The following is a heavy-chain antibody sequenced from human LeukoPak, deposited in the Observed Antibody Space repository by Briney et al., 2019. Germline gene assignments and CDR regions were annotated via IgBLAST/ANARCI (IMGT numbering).Heavy chain of an antibody. CDR1: GYSISSGYY. D-gene: IGHD2-15*01. J-gene: IGHJ3*02. CDR2: ICHSGST. CDR3: ARLSQDTWDAFDI. Sequence: SETLSLTCAVSGYSISSGYYWGWIRQPPGKGLEWIGSICHSGSTYYNPSLKSRDTISVDTSKNQFSLKLSSVTAADTAVYYCARLSQDTWDAFDIWGQGTMVTVSS. V-gene: IGHV4-38-2*01.